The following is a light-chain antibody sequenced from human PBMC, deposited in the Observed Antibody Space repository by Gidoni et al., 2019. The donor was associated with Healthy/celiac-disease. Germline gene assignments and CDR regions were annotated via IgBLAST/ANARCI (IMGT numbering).Light chain of an antibody. J-gene: IGKJ1*01. CDR1: QSVSSN. CDR2: GAS. CDR3: QQYNNWPPX. V-gene: IGKV3-15*01. Sequence: EIVMTQSPATLSVSPGERATLSCRASQSVSSNLAWYQQKPGQAPRLLIYGASTRATGIPARFSGSGSGTEFTLTISSLQSEDFAVYYCQQYNNWPPXFXQGTKVEIK.